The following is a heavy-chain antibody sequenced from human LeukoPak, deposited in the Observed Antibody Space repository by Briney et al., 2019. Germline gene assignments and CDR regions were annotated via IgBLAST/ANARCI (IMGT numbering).Heavy chain of an antibody. CDR1: GGSISSYY. Sequence: SETLSLTCTVSGGSISSYYWSWIRQPPGKGLEWIGYIYYSGSTNYNPSLKSRVTISVDTSKNQFSLKLSSVTAADTAVYYCATQINSSSWNYYYYGMDVWGQGTTVTVSS. CDR2: IYYSGST. J-gene: IGHJ6*02. D-gene: IGHD6-13*01. CDR3: ATQINSSSWNYYYYGMDV. V-gene: IGHV4-59*08.